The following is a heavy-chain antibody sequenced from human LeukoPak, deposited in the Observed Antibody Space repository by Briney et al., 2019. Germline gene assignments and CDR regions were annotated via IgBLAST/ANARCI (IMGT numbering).Heavy chain of an antibody. J-gene: IGHJ5*02. V-gene: IGHV4-39*01. CDR2: VYYTGST. CDR1: GGSISSTSYH. D-gene: IGHD3-10*01. CDR3: ARYASGSYYWFDP. Sequence: SETLSLACTVSGGSISSTSYHWAWIRQPPGKGLEWIATVYYTGSTYYNPSLKSRVTISVDTSKSQFSLKLSSVTTADTALYYCARYASGSYYWFDPWGQGTLVTVSS.